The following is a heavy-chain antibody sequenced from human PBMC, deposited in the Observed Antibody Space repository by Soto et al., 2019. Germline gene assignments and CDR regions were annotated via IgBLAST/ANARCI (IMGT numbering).Heavy chain of an antibody. Sequence: GGSLRLSCAASGFTFGSYWMSWVRQAPGKGLEWLATIKWDASEKKYVDSVKGRFTMSRDNAKNSLYMQMDSLRAEDTAVYYCASDSGYGSWTSVNLYLDCWGHGTLVTVSS. V-gene: IGHV3-7*01. J-gene: IGHJ4*01. CDR3: ASDSGYGSWTSVNLYLDC. CDR2: IKWDASEK. D-gene: IGHD3-10*01. CDR1: GFTFGSYW.